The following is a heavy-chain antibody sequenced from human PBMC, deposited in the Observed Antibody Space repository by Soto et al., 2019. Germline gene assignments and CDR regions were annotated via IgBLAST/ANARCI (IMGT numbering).Heavy chain of an antibody. CDR3: ARGPPRDIVVVPAAKYYYYYGMDV. CDR1: GYTFTGYY. CDR2: INPNSGGT. Sequence: EASVKVSCKASGYTFTGYYMHWVRQAPGQGLEWMGWINPNSGGTNYAQKFQGWVTMTRDTSISTAYMELSRLRSDDTAVYYCARGPPRDIVVVPAAKYYYYYGMDVWGQGTTVTVSS. J-gene: IGHJ6*02. V-gene: IGHV1-2*04. D-gene: IGHD2-2*01.